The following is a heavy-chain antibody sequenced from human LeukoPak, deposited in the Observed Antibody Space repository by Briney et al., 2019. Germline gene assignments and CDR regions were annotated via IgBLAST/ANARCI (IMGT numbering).Heavy chain of an antibody. CDR3: ARRAYYDSSGVDY. J-gene: IGHJ4*02. Sequence: GESLKISCKGPGYSFTSYWIGWVRQMPGKGLEWMGIIYPGDSDTRYSPSFQGQVTISADKSISTAYLQWSSLKASDTAMYYCARRAYYDSSGVDYWGQGTLVTVSS. V-gene: IGHV5-51*01. CDR2: IYPGDSDT. D-gene: IGHD3-22*01. CDR1: GYSFTSYW.